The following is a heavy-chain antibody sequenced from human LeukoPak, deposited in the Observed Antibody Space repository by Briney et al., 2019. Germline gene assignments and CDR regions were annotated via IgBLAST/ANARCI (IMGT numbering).Heavy chain of an antibody. D-gene: IGHD2-15*01. CDR1: GFTFSSYA. Sequence: GGSLRLSCAASGFTFSSYAMHWVRQAPGKGLEWVAVISYDGSNKYYADSVKGRFTISRDNAKNSLYLQMNSLRAEDTAVYYCSPERGYCSGGSCRWFDPWGQGTLVTVSS. V-gene: IGHV3-30*04. CDR3: SPERGYCSGGSCRWFDP. J-gene: IGHJ5*02. CDR2: ISYDGSNK.